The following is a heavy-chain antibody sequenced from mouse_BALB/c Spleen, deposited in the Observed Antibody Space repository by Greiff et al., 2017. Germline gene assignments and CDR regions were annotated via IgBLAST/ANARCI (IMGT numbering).Heavy chain of an antibody. Sequence: DVKLQESGPGLVKPSQSLSLTCTVTGYSITSDYAWNWIRQFPGNKLEWMGYISYSGSTSYNPSLKSRISITRDTSKNQFFLQLNSVTTEDTATYYCARRNYYGSSPYAMDYWGQGTSVTVSS. CDR2: ISYSGST. J-gene: IGHJ4*01. CDR3: ARRNYYGSSPYAMDY. V-gene: IGHV3-2*02. D-gene: IGHD1-1*01. CDR1: GYSITSDYA.